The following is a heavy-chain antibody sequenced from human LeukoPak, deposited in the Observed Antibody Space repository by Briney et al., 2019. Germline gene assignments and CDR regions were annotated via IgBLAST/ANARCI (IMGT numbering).Heavy chain of an antibody. CDR2: TYYSGST. V-gene: IGHV4-39*01. Sequence: SETLSLTCTVSGGSIGSSRYYWDWIRQPPGKGLEWIGSTYYSGSTYYNPSLRSRVTLSMDTSTNQFSPKVSSVAATDTAVYFCARRPRTNFDFWGQGILVTVSS. CDR3: ARRPRTNFDF. J-gene: IGHJ4*02. D-gene: IGHD3/OR15-3a*01. CDR1: GGSIGSSRYY.